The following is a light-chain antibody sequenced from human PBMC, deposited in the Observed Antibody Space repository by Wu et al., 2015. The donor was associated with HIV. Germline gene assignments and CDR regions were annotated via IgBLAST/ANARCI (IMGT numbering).Light chain of an antibody. CDR3: QQYGSSPSLT. V-gene: IGKV3-11*01. J-gene: IGKJ4*01. CDR2: DAS. Sequence: EIVLTQFPATLSLSPGERATLSCRASQSVASFLAWYQQKPGQAPRLLIYDASNRATGIPARFSGSGSGTDFTLTISSLEPEDFAVYYCQQYGSSPSLTFGGGPRWRS. CDR1: QSVASF.